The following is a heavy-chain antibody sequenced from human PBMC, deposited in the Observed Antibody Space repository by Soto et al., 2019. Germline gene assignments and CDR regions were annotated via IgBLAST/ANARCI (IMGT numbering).Heavy chain of an antibody. J-gene: IGHJ4*02. D-gene: IGHD6-13*01. CDR2: IYYSGST. Sequence: SETLSLTCTVSGGSISSYYWSWIRQPPGKGLEWIGYIYYSGSTNYNPSLKSRVTISVDTSKNQFSLKLSSVTAADTAVYYCARGKVRIAAAGTNFDYWGQGTLVTVS. V-gene: IGHV4-59*01. CDR3: ARGKVRIAAAGTNFDY. CDR1: GGSISSYY.